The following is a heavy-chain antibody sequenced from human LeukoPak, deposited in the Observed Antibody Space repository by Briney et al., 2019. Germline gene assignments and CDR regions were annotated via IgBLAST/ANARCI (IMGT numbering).Heavy chain of an antibody. Sequence: PGGSLRLSCAASGFTFSSYGMHWVRQAPGKGLEWVANIKQDGTATYYVDSVKGRFTISRDNAKNSLYLQMNSLRAEDTAVYYCARISIAAAGDFDFWGQGTLVTVSS. D-gene: IGHD6-13*01. CDR1: GFTFSSYG. V-gene: IGHV3-7*05. CDR2: IKQDGTAT. J-gene: IGHJ4*02. CDR3: ARISIAAAGDFDF.